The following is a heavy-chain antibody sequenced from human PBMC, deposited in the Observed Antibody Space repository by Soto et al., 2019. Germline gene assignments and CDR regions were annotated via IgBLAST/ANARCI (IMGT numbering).Heavy chain of an antibody. V-gene: IGHV3-23*01. CDR2: ISNDGTAA. CDR3: VRDQDSRGYSVFNL. D-gene: IGHD3-22*01. J-gene: IGHJ5*02. Sequence: GGSLRLSCAASGFTFSSYALSWVRQGPGKGLEWVSRISNDGTAASYADSVQGRFTVSRDNSKTTVYLQMNRLRPEDTAVYFCVRDQDSRGYSVFNLWGQGTQVTVSS. CDR1: GFTFSSYA.